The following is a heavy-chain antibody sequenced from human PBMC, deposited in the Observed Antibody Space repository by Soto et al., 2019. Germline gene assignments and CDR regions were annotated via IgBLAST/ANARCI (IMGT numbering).Heavy chain of an antibody. D-gene: IGHD3-10*01. CDR3: ARDRTHMVRGVIYWFDP. CDR2: IWYDGSNK. Sequence: GGSLRLSCAASGFTFSSYGMHWVRQAPGKGLEWVAVIWYDGSNKYYADSVKGRFTISRDNSKNTLYLQMNSLRAEDTAVYYCARDRTHMVRGVIYWFDPWGQGTLVTVSS. J-gene: IGHJ5*02. V-gene: IGHV3-33*01. CDR1: GFTFSSYG.